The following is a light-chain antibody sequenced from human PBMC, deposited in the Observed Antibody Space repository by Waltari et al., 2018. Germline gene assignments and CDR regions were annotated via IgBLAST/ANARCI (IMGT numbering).Light chain of an antibody. CDR1: SSDVGNYNL. Sequence: QSGLTQPASVSGSPGQSITISCTGTSSDVGNYNLVSWYQQYPGKAPKLMVYEVTKRTSGVCDRFPGSKSGNTASLTIYGLQSEDEADYYCCSYAGLGIYVFGTGTKVTVL. CDR3: CSYAGLGIYV. V-gene: IGLV2-23*02. CDR2: EVT. J-gene: IGLJ1*01.